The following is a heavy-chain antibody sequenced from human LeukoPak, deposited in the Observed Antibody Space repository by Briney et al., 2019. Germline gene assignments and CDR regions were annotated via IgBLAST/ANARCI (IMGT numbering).Heavy chain of an antibody. Sequence: SETLSLTCAVYGGSFSGYYWSWIRQPPGKGLEWIGEINHSGSTNYNPSLKSRVTISVDTSKNQFSLKLSSVTAADTAVYYCARNPCLLVAATCSYFDYWGQGTLVTVSS. CDR2: INHSGST. CDR1: GGSFSGYY. CDR3: ARNPCLLVAATCSYFDY. J-gene: IGHJ4*02. D-gene: IGHD2-15*01. V-gene: IGHV4-34*01.